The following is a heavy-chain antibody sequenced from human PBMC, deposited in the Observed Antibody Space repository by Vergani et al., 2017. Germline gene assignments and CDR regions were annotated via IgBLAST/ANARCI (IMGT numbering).Heavy chain of an antibody. CDR1: GFTFSSYG. V-gene: IGHV3-33*01. CDR2: IWYDGSNT. D-gene: IGHD2-2*01. J-gene: IGHJ6*02. Sequence: QVQLVESGGGVVQPGRSLRLSCAASGFTFSSYGMHWVRQAPGKGLEWVAVIWYDGSNTYYADSVKGRFTISRDNSKNTLYLQMNSLRAEDTAVYYCAGERIVVVPAAYYYYGMDVWGQGTTVTVSS. CDR3: AGERIVVVPAAYYYYGMDV.